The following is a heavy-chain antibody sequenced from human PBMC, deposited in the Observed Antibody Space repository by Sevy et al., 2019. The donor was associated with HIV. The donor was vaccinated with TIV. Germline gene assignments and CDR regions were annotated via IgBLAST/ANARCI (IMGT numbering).Heavy chain of an antibody. V-gene: IGHV4-39*01. CDR3: ARHYYDSSGYYESQTYYFDY. Sequence: SETLSLTCTVSGGSISSSSYYWGWIRQPPGKGLVWIGSIYYSGSTYYNPSLKSRVTISVDTSKNQFSLKLSSVTAADTAVYYCARHYYDSSGYYESQTYYFDYWGQGTLVTVSS. CDR1: GGSISSSSYY. D-gene: IGHD3-22*01. J-gene: IGHJ4*02. CDR2: IYYSGST.